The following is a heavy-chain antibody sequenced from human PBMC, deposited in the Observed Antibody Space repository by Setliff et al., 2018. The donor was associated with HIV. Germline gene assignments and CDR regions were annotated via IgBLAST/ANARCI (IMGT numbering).Heavy chain of an antibody. J-gene: IGHJ4*02. CDR2: IKQDGSDK. CDR1: GFTFSNYG. Sequence: GGSLRLSCAATGFTFSNYGMHWVRQAPAKGLEWVAKIKQDGSDKYYVDSVKGRFTISRDDSENSLSLQMNSLRAEDSAIYYCALMLRGVPYWGQGTLVTVSS. V-gene: IGHV3-7*03. D-gene: IGHD3-10*01. CDR3: ALMLRGVPY.